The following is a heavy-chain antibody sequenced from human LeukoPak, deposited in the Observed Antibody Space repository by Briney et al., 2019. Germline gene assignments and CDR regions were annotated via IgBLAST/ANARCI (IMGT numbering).Heavy chain of an antibody. CDR1: GYTFTNYG. D-gene: IGHD5-18*01. CDR2: VSAFNGDT. J-gene: IGHJ6*03. Sequence: ASVKVSCKASGYTFTNYGIAWVRQAPGQGLEWMGWVSAFNGDTQFAEKFQDRVTMDTDTSTSTAYMELRGLRSDDTAVYYCALCGFSRGIDSPYFYSYLGVWGKGTAVTISS. CDR3: ALCGFSRGIDSPYFYSYLGV. V-gene: IGHV1-18*01.